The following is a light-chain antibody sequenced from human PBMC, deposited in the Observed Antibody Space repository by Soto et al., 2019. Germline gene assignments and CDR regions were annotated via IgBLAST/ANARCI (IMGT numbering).Light chain of an antibody. V-gene: IGKV3-20*01. CDR2: GAS. CDR1: QSVSSSY. J-gene: IGKJ1*01. CDR3: LQYCSSGT. Sequence: EIVLTQSPGTVSLSPEERATLSCMSSQSVSSSYLAWYQQKPGQAPRLLIYGASNRATGIPDRFSGSGSGTDFTLTISRLEPEDFAVYYCLQYCSSGTFGQGTKVDIK.